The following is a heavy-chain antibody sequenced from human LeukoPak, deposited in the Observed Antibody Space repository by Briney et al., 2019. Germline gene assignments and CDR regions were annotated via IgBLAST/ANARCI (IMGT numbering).Heavy chain of an antibody. CDR1: VFPFGVYA. D-gene: IGHD3-10*01. V-gene: IGHV3-49*04. Sequence: GRSLRLSCTVAVFPFGVYAISWVRQAPGKGLEWVAFIRSKAYGGTTEYAASVKGRFTISRDDSKSIAYLQMYSLNSEDTAVYDCTGDYHGFRSDMDVWGKGTTVTVSS. CDR3: TGDYHGFRSDMDV. J-gene: IGHJ6*03. CDR2: IRSKAYGGTT.